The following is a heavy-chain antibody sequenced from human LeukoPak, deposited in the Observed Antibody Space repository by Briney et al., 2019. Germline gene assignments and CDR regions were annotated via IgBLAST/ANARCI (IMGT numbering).Heavy chain of an antibody. J-gene: IGHJ4*02. V-gene: IGHV4-59*01. CDR3: ATSNYYDSSGPEVVDY. CDR2: IYYSGST. CDR1: GGSISSYY. D-gene: IGHD3-22*01. Sequence: SETLSLTCTVSGGSISSYYWSWIRQPPGKGLEWIGYIYYSGSTNYNPSLKSRVTISVDTSKNQFSLKLSSVTAADTAVYYCATSNYYDSSGPEVVDYWGQGTLVTVSS.